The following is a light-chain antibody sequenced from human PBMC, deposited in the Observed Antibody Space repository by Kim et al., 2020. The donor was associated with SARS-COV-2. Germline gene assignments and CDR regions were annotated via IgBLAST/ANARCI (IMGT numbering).Light chain of an antibody. V-gene: IGLV1-47*01. J-gene: IGLJ2*01. CDR2: RGN. CDR3: AAWDDTLRGRI. Sequence: ELTHPPSASGTPGQRVTISCSGSSSNIEIDFVSWYQQLPGTAPKVLIYRGNERASGVPDRFSGSTSGASASLAISGLRSEDEADYYCAAWDDTLRGRIFGGGTQLTVL. CDR1: SSNIEIDF.